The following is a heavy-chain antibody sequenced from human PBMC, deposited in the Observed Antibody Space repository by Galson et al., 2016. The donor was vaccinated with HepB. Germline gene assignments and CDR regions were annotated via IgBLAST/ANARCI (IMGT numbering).Heavy chain of an antibody. CDR3: ARAPGYSYHLVTEDYYYGMDV. Sequence: SVKVSCKASGGTFSNYAISWLRQAPGQGLEWMGGIIPVFGSTNYAQNFQGRVTIIADESTSTAHMELSSLRSEDTAVYYCARAPGYSYHLVTEDYYYGMDVWGQGTTVTVSS. V-gene: IGHV1-69*13. CDR1: GGTFSNYA. CDR2: IIPVFGST. D-gene: IGHD5-18*01. J-gene: IGHJ6*02.